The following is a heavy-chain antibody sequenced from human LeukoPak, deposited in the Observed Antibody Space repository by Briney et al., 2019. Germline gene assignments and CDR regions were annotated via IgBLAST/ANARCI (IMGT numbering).Heavy chain of an antibody. CDR3: AKEGSDLPKGYCSSTSCYFYVSGYYGMDV. CDR1: GFTFDDYT. J-gene: IGHJ6*02. D-gene: IGHD2-2*01. V-gene: IGHV3-43*01. Sequence: SGGSLRLSCAASGFTFDDYTMHWVRQAPGKGLEWVSLISWDGGSTYYADSVKGRFTISRDNSKNSLYLQMNSLRTEDTALYYCAKEGSDLPKGYCSSTSCYFYVSGYYGMDVWGQGTTVTVSS. CDR2: ISWDGGST.